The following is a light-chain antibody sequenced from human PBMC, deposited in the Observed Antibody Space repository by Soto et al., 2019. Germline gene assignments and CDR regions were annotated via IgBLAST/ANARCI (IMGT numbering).Light chain of an antibody. Sequence: DIEMTQSPSTLSASVGDRVTITCRASQSISTWLAWYQQKPGKAPKLLIYKASSLEGGVPSRFGGSGSGTEFTLTISSLQPDDFATYYCQQYNDYSLWTFGQGTKVEIK. V-gene: IGKV1-5*03. CDR2: KAS. J-gene: IGKJ1*01. CDR3: QQYNDYSLWT. CDR1: QSISTW.